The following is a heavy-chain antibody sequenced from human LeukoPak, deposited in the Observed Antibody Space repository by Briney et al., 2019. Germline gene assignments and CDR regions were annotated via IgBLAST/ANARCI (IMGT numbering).Heavy chain of an antibody. D-gene: IGHD3-10*01. CDR3: ASGVHYFDY. Sequence: GGSLRLSCAASGFTFSNYWMSWVCQAPGKGLEWVANIKQDGSEKYYVDSVKGRFTISRDNAKNSLYLQMNSLRAEDTAVYYCASGVHYFDYWGQGTLVTVSS. CDR1: GFTFSNYW. CDR2: IKQDGSEK. V-gene: IGHV3-7*01. J-gene: IGHJ4*02.